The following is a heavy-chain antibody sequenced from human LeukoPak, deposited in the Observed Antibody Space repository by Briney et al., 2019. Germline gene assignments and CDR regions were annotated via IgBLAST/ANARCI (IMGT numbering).Heavy chain of an antibody. D-gene: IGHD3-16*01. J-gene: IGHJ4*02. CDR3: AKSVWGEFDF. V-gene: IGHV3-53*05. CDR1: GFTVSSNY. Sequence: GGSLRLSCAASGFTVSSNYMSWVRQAPGRGLEWVSDICLDGGRIDYVDSVKGRFTISRDNAKKSLFLQMKSLRVEDTAFYYCAKSVWGEFDFRGQGTLVTVSA. CDR2: ICLDGGRI.